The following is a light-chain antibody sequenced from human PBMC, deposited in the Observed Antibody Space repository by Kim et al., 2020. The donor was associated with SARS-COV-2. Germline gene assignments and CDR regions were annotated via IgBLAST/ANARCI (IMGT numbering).Light chain of an antibody. Sequence: PGDRATLSCRASHSIGSNLAWYQQTRGQAPRLLIYDAAIRATGIPDRFSGSGSGTDFTLTISSLDPEDFAIYFCQQQSKWPPAPSFGGGTKVDIK. CDR2: DAA. CDR3: QQQSKWPPAPS. V-gene: IGKV3-11*01. CDR1: HSIGSN. J-gene: IGKJ4*01.